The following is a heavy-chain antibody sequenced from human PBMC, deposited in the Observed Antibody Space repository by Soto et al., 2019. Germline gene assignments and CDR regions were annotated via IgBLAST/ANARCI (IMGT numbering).Heavy chain of an antibody. J-gene: IGHJ5*01. CDR1: GSAFMSPA. V-gene: IGHV1-69*06. D-gene: IGHD2-2*01. Sequence: GQGSLPPAGSAFMSPALTLGRKEAGPGLEWIGGIIPVFGTPSYAQKFQGRVTISPDKSTTTSYLELRSLRSEDTAAYYGARDLKYFRVLGTWLESWGQGKRVTVSA. CDR2: IIPVFGTP. CDR3: ARDLKYFRVLGTWLES.